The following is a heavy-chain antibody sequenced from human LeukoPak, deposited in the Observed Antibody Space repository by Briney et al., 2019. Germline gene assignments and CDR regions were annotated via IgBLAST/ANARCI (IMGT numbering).Heavy chain of an antibody. CDR3: ARGRGIAAAGRRYYFDY. CDR1: GYTFTSYY. Sequence: GASVKVSCKASGYTFTSYYMHWVRQAPGQGLEWMGIINPSGGRTSYAQKFQGRVTMTRDMSTSTVYMELSSLRSEDTAVYYCARGRGIAAAGRRYYFDYWGQGTLVTVSS. CDR2: INPSGGRT. D-gene: IGHD6-13*01. V-gene: IGHV1-46*01. J-gene: IGHJ4*02.